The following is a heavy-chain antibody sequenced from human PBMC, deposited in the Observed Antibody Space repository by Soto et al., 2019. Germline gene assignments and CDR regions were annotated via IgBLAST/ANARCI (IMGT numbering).Heavy chain of an antibody. J-gene: IGHJ5*02. CDR1: GYTFTSYG. D-gene: IGHD3-10*01. CDR3: ARDIGGGGFGESNWLDP. V-gene: IGHV1-18*01. Sequence: ASVKVSCKASGYTFTSYGISWVRQAPGQGLEWMGWISAYNGNTNYAQKFQGRVTMTTDTSTSTAYMELRSLRSDDTAVYYCARDIGGGGFGESNWLDPWGQGTLVTVSS. CDR2: ISAYNGNT.